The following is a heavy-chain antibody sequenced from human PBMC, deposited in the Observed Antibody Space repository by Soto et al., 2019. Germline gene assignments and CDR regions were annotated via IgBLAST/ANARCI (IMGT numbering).Heavy chain of an antibody. J-gene: IGHJ5*02. Sequence: PGGSLRLSCAASGFTFDDYAMHWVRQAPGKGLEWVSGISWNSGSIGYADSVKGRFTISRDNAKNSPYLQMNSLRAEDTALYYCAKDMALDFWRGYNWFDPWGQGTLVTVSS. CDR2: ISWNSGSI. CDR3: AKDMALDFWRGYNWFDP. CDR1: GFTFDDYA. D-gene: IGHD3-3*01. V-gene: IGHV3-9*01.